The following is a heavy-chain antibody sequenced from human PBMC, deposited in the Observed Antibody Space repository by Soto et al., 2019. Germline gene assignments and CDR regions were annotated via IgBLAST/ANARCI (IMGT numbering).Heavy chain of an antibody. CDR1: GFAFNDAS. D-gene: IGHD3-22*01. V-gene: IGHV3-15*07. CDR3: TTESHSTMLEVRFDH. J-gene: IGHJ4*01. CDR2: IKSKDLRGPT. Sequence: PGGSLRLSGAGSGFAFNDASLTWVRQAPGTXLEWVGLIKSKDLRGPTDLPATARRRFEITRDDSRNTAYMQMNRLNNEEKAVYYCTTESHSTMLEVRFDHWGHGTLVTVSS.